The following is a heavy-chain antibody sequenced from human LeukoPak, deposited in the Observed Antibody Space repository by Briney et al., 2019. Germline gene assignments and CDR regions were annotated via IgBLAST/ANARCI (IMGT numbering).Heavy chain of an antibody. CDR3: AKDLSGSSHNWFDP. CDR1: GFTFSSYA. V-gene: IGHV3-23*01. CDR2: IGGYGGST. Sequence: GGSLRLSCAASGFTFSSYAMSWVRQAPGKGLEWVSDIGGYGGSTYYADSVKGRFTISRDNSKNTLYLQMNRLRAEDTAVYYCAKDLSGSSHNWFDPWGQGTLVTVSS. D-gene: IGHD3-10*01. J-gene: IGHJ5*02.